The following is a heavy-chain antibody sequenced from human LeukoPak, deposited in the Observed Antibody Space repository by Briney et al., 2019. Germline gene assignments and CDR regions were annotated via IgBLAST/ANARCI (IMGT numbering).Heavy chain of an antibody. Sequence: ASVKVSCKASGYTFTGYYMHRVRQAPGQGLEWMGSVNPNSGVTDYAQKFQGRITMTRDTSISTAYMELNRLTSDDTAVYYCARDTGFPFFDFWGHGALVTVSS. CDR2: VNPNSGVT. J-gene: IGHJ4*01. CDR1: GYTFTGYY. CDR3: ARDTGFPFFDF. V-gene: IGHV1-2*02.